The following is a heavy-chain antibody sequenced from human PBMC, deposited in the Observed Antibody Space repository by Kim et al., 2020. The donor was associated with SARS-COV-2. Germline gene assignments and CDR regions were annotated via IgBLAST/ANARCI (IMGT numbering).Heavy chain of an antibody. CDR2: ISSSSSTI. CDR3: AIMGGTGYYYGMDV. J-gene: IGHJ6*02. V-gene: IGHV3-48*02. CDR1: GFTFSSYS. D-gene: IGHD1-1*01. Sequence: GGSLRLSCAASGFTFSSYSMNWVRQAPGKGLEWVSYISSSSSTIYYADSVKGRFTISRDNAKNSLYLQMNSLRDEDTAVYYCAIMGGTGYYYGMDVWGQGTTVTVSS.